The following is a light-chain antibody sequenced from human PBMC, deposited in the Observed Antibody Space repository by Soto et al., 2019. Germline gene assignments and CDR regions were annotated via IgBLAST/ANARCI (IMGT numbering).Light chain of an antibody. CDR2: NAI. CDR1: QNLPNH. Sequence: MSQSPATLSVSPGERDTLSCRASQNLPNHMSWFLQKPSQTPGLLIYNAIIRAPDVPARFSGSGTGTDFTLTISSLGPEDFAVYDCQPRSSWPRLAFGGGTKVDIK. V-gene: IGKV3-11*01. CDR3: QPRSSWPRLA. J-gene: IGKJ4*01.